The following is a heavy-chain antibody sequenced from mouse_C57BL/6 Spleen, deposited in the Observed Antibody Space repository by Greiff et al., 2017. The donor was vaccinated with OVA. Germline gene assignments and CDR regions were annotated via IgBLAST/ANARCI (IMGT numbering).Heavy chain of an antibody. CDR3: ARKAYLYYAMDY. Sequence: VQLQQSGPELVKPGASVKIPCKASGYTFTDYNMDWVKQSHGKSLEWIGDINPNNGGTIYNQKFKGKATLTVDKSSSTAYMELRSLTSEDTAVYYCARKAYLYYAMDYWGQGTSVTVSS. D-gene: IGHD5-1*01. V-gene: IGHV1-18*01. CDR1: GYTFTDYN. J-gene: IGHJ4*01. CDR2: INPNNGGT.